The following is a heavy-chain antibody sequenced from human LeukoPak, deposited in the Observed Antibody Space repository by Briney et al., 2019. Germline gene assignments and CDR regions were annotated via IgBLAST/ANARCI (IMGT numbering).Heavy chain of an antibody. Sequence: SGPTLVNPTQTLTLTCTFSGFSLSTSGVGVGWIRQPPGEALEWLALIYWDDDTRYSPSLKSRLTISKDTSKNQVVLTMTNMDPVDTATYYCARMPDPRIAAAGYFDYWGQGTLVTVSS. CDR1: GFSLSTSGVG. CDR2: IYWDDDT. D-gene: IGHD6-13*01. CDR3: ARMPDPRIAAAGYFDY. V-gene: IGHV2-5*02. J-gene: IGHJ4*02.